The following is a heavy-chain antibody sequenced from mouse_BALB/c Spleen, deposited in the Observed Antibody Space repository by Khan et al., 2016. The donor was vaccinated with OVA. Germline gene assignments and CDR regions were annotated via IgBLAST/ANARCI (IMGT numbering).Heavy chain of an antibody. D-gene: IGHD1-1*01. CDR3: ARVYGGDFDY. CDR1: GYSIPSDYA. J-gene: IGHJ2*01. CDR2: ISYSGNT. Sequence: EVQLQESVPGLVKPSQSLSLTCTVTGYSIPSDYAWNWIRQFPGNKLDWMCFISYSGNTNYNPSLKSRISITRDTSKNQFFLQLNSVTTEDTATYYCARVYGGDFDYWGQGTTLTVSS. V-gene: IGHV3-2*02.